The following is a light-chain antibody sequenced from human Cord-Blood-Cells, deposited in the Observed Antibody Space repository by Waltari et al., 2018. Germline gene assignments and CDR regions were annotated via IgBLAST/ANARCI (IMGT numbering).Light chain of an antibody. V-gene: IGLV3-21*04. CDR2: YDS. Sequence: SYVLTHPPSVSVVPGHPARITRAVINMQRQSVNEYHQKPGQAPVLVIYYDSDRPSGIPERFSGSNSGNTATLTISRVEAGDEADYYCQVWDSSSDHWVFGGGTKLTVL. CDR1: NMQRQS. CDR3: QVWDSSSDHWV. J-gene: IGLJ3*02.